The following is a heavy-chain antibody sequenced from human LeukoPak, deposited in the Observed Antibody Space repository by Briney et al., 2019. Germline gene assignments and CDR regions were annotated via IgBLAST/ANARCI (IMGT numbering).Heavy chain of an antibody. J-gene: IGHJ4*02. CDR3: ARVGGDYGPFDY. Sequence: AASVKVSCKASGYTFTGYYMHWVRQAPGQGLEWMGWINPNSGGTNYAQKFRGRVTMTRDTSISTAYMELSRLRSDDTAVYYCARVGGDYGPFDYWGQGTLVTVSS. D-gene: IGHD4-17*01. V-gene: IGHV1-2*02. CDR1: GYTFTGYY. CDR2: INPNSGGT.